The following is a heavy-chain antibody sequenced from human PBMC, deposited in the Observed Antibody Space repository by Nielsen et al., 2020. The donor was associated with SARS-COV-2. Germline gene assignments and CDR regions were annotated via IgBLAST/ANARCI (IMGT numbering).Heavy chain of an antibody. V-gene: IGHV3-9*01. Sequence: SLKISCAASGFTFSSYDMHWVRQAPGKGLEWVSGISWNSGSIGYADSVKGRFTISRDNAKTSLYLQMNSLRAEDTALYYCAKDGGVYYGSGTIGYWGQGTLVTVSS. D-gene: IGHD3-10*01. CDR2: ISWNSGSI. CDR1: GFTFSSYD. CDR3: AKDGGVYYGSGTIGY. J-gene: IGHJ4*02.